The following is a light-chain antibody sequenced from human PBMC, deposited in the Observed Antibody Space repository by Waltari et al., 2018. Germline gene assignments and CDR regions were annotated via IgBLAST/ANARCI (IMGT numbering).Light chain of an antibody. V-gene: IGKV1-9*01. CDR1: QGISNY. Sequence: IQLTQSPSSLSASVGDRVTITCRASQGISNYLAWYQQKLGKAPKLLIYAASTLQSGVPSRFSGSGSVTDFTLTIISLQPEDFPTYYCQQLNSYQLTFGQGTKVEIK. CDR2: AAS. CDR3: QQLNSYQLT. J-gene: IGKJ1*01.